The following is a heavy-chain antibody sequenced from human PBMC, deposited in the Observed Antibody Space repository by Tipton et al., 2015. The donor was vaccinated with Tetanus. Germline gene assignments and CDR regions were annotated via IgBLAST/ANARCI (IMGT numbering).Heavy chain of an antibody. Sequence: SLRLSCAASGFTFSGYATAWVRQAPGKGLEWVAAISGRDGNTYYADSVRGRFTISRDNSKNTLYLQMNSLRAEDTAVYYCAKDGCFSVGCLGSDYWGQGNLVTVSS. CDR3: AKDGCFSVGCLGSDY. CDR1: GFTFSGYA. V-gene: IGHV3-23*01. D-gene: IGHD5/OR15-5a*01. CDR2: ISGRDGNT. J-gene: IGHJ4*02.